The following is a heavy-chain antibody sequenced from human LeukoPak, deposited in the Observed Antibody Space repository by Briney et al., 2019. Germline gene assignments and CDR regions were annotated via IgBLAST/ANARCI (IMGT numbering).Heavy chain of an antibody. CDR1: GYSFTSYW. CDR2: IYPGDSDT. V-gene: IGHV5-51*01. Sequence: PGESLKISCKGSGYSFTSYWIGWVRQMPGKGLEWMGIIYPGDSDTRYSPSFQGQVTISADKSISTAYLQRSSLKASDTAMYYCARKYYYDSSGYYGIDYWGQGTLVTVSS. D-gene: IGHD3-22*01. J-gene: IGHJ4*02. CDR3: ARKYYYDSSGYYGIDY.